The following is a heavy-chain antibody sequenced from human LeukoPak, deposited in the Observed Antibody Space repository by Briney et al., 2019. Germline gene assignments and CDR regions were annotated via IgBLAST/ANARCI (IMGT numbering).Heavy chain of an antibody. CDR2: ISGSGGST. CDR3: AKGDIVVVPAANWFDP. CDR1: GFTFSSYA. Sequence: GGSLRLSCAASGFTFSSYAMSWVRQAPGKGLEWVSAISGSGGSTYYADSVKGRFTISSDNSKNTLYLQMNSLRAEDTAVYYCAKGDIVVVPAANWFDPWGQGTLVTVSS. V-gene: IGHV3-23*01. D-gene: IGHD2-2*01. J-gene: IGHJ5*02.